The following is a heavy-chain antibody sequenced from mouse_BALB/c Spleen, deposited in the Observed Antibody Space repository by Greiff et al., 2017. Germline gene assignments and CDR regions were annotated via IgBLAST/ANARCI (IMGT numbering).Heavy chain of an antibody. CDR2: IYPGDGDT. D-gene: IGHD2-14*01. V-gene: IGHV1-80*01. CDR3: ARRGYDGYAMDY. J-gene: IGHJ4*01. Sequence: VQGVESGAELVRPGSSVKISCKASGYAFSSYWMNWVKQRPGQGLEWIGQIYPGDGDTNYNGKFKGKATLTADKSSSTAYMQLSSLTSEDSAVYFCARRGYDGYAMDYWGQGTSVTVSS. CDR1: GYAFSSYW.